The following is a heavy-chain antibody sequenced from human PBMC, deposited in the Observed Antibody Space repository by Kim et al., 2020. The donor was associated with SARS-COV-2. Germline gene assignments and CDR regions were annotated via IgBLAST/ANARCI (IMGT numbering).Heavy chain of an antibody. CDR1: GGSIISDTYY. V-gene: IGHV4-39*07. CDR3: VKVDEEFDN. Sequence: SETLSLTCAVSGGSIISDTYYWGWVRQPPGKGLEWIGSITHGGSTYYDPSLKSRVTISIDTSNTQFFLRLSSVTAADTAAYFCVKVDEEFDNWGQGTLVTVSS. CDR2: ITHGGST. J-gene: IGHJ4*02.